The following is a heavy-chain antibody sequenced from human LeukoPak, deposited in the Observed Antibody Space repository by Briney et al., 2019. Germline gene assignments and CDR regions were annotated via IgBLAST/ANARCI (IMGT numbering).Heavy chain of an antibody. CDR3: ARQHYIGYSSGWYLRRNDAFDI. Sequence: SETLSLTCTVSGGSIRSYYWSWIRQPPGKGLEWIGYIYYSGSTNYNPSLKSRVTISVDTSKNQFSLKLSSVTAADTAVYYCARQHYIGYSSGWYLRRNDAFDIWGQGTMVTVSS. J-gene: IGHJ3*02. D-gene: IGHD6-19*01. CDR2: IYYSGST. V-gene: IGHV4-59*08. CDR1: GGSIRSYY.